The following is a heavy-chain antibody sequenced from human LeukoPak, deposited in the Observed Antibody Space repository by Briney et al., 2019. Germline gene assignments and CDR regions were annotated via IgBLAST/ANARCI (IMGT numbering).Heavy chain of an antibody. Sequence: VASVKVSCKASGYTFTSYYMHWVRQAPGQGLEWMGLINPSGGSTSYAQKFQGRVTMTRDTSTSTVYMELSSLRSEDTAVYYCARRVKWELRDWDYGMDVWGQGTTVTVSS. CDR2: INPSGGST. V-gene: IGHV1-46*01. J-gene: IGHJ6*02. CDR3: ARRVKWELRDWDYGMDV. CDR1: GYTFTSYY. D-gene: IGHD1-26*01.